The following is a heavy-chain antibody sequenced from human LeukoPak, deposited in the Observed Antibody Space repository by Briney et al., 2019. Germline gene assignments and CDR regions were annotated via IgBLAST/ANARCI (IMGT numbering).Heavy chain of an antibody. CDR3: AREDSYYYGSGSYPFDY. J-gene: IGHJ4*02. Sequence: GGSLRLSCAASGFTFNNYWMSWVRQAPGKGLEWVATVKENGSEKYYVDSVRGRFTISRDNAKNSLYLQMNSLRGDDTAVYYCAREDSYYYGSGSYPFDYWGQGTLVTVSS. CDR2: VKENGSEK. CDR1: GFTFNNYW. D-gene: IGHD3-10*01. V-gene: IGHV3-7*01.